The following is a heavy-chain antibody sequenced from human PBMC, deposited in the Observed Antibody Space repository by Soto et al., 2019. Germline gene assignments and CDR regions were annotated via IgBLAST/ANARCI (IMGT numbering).Heavy chain of an antibody. J-gene: IGHJ5*02. CDR1: GGSIRSPNFS. CDR3: ARLGAYYQSLDP. Sequence: SETLSLTCTVIGGSIRSPNFSWSWIRQHPGKGPEWIGNIYYNGTTTYSPSLESRLTISLDPSKNQFSLTLKSVTAADTAVYYCARLGAYYQSLDPWGPGTLVTAPQ. V-gene: IGHV4-31*03. CDR2: IYYNGTT. D-gene: IGHD3-22*01.